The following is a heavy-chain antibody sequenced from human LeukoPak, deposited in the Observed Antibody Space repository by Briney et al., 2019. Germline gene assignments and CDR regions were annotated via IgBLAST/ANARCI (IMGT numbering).Heavy chain of an antibody. D-gene: IGHD6-19*01. CDR3: ARGHASIAVAVY. CDR1: GYTFTDYS. V-gene: IGHV1-2*02. Sequence: GASVTVSCKASGYTFTDYSMHWVRQAPGQGLEWMGWINPNSGGTNYAQKFQGRVTMTRDTSISTAYMELSRLRSDDTAVYYCARGHASIAVAVYWGQGTLVTVSS. CDR2: INPNSGGT. J-gene: IGHJ4*02.